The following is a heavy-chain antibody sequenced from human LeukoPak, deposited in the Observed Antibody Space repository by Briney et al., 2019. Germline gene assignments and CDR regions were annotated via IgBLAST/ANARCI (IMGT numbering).Heavy chain of an antibody. J-gene: IGHJ1*01. CDR2: ISNSGDST. CDR3: ARDRAITVVRGVISLQH. Sequence: HTGGSLRLSCAASGFTFSDYSMNRVRQAPGKGLEWVSYISNSGDSTYYADSVKGRFTISRDNSKNTLYLQMNTLRAEDTAVYYCARDRAITVVRGVISLQHWGQGTLVTVSS. CDR1: GFTFSDYS. D-gene: IGHD3-10*02. V-gene: IGHV3-48*01.